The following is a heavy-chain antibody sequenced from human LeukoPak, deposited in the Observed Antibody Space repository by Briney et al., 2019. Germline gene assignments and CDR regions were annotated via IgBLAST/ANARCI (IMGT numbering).Heavy chain of an antibody. CDR1: GGSISSSSYY. D-gene: IGHD3-10*01. J-gene: IGHJ4*02. Sequence: PSETMSLTCTVSGGSISSSSYYWGWIRQPPGKGLEWIGSIYYSGSTYYNPSLKSRVTISVDTSKNQFPLKLSSVTAADTAVYYCASYYGPADYWGQGTLVTVSS. V-gene: IGHV4-39*06. CDR3: ASYYGPADY. CDR2: IYYSGST.